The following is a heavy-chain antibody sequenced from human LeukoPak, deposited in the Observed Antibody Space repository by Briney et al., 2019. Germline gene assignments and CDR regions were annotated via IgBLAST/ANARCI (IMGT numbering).Heavy chain of an antibody. D-gene: IGHD2-8*01. V-gene: IGHV4-34*01. CDR1: GGSFSGYY. Sequence: SETLSLTCAVYGGSFSGYYWSWIRQPPGKGLEWIGEINHSGSTNYNTSLKSRVTISVDTSKNQFSLKLSSVTAADTAVYYCARQTPGAMGYWGQGTLVTVSS. CDR3: ARQTPGAMGY. J-gene: IGHJ4*02. CDR2: INHSGST.